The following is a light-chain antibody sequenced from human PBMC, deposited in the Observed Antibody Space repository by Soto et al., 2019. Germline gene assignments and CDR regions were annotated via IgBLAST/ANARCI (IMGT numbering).Light chain of an antibody. J-gene: IGKJ5*01. V-gene: IGKV3-11*01. CDR2: GAS. CDR3: QQRSNWPVT. CDR1: QSVSSS. Sequence: EIVLTQSPATLSSSPGERATLSCRASQSVSSSLAGYQQKPGQAPRLLIYGASNRAGGIPARFSGSGSGTAFTLTISSLEPEDFAVYYCQQRSNWPVTFGQGTRLEIK.